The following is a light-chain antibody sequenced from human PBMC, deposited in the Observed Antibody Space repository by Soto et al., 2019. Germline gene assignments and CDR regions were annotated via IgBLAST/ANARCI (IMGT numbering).Light chain of an antibody. CDR1: QSIINY. CDR2: DVS. CDR3: QQYDSYWT. J-gene: IGKJ1*01. Sequence: DIQMTQAPSTLSASVGDRVTITSRASQSIINYLAWYQRRPGRAPKLLIYDVSTLQSGVPSRFSCSGSGTEFSLIISGLQLDDSSTYYCQQYDSYWTFCQGTKVEIK. V-gene: IGKV1-5*01.